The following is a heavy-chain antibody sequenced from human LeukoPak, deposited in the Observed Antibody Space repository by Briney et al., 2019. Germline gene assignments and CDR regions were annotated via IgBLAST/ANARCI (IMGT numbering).Heavy chain of an antibody. V-gene: IGHV4-59*01. CDR2: IYCTGTT. D-gene: IGHD5-18*01. CDR1: NGSISSFY. Sequence: SETLSLTCTVSNGSISSFYWTWIRQPPGKGLEWIGYIYCTGTTDYNPSLKSRVTISVDTSKNQFSLKLSSVTAADTAVYYCARGYGRYFDYWGQGTLVTVSS. CDR3: ARGYGRYFDY. J-gene: IGHJ4*02.